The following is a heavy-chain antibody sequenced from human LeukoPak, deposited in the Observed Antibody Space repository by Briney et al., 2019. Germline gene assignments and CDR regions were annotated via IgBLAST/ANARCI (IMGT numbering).Heavy chain of an antibody. CDR1: GGSISSYY. D-gene: IGHD3-16*01. CDR2: IYYSGST. Sequence: PSETLSLTCTVSGGSISSYYWSWIRQPPGKGLEWIGYIYYSGSTNYNPSLKSRVTMSVDTSKNQFSLKLSSVTAADTAVYYCARAHMITSYYYYYYMDVWGKGTTVTVSS. J-gene: IGHJ6*03. CDR3: ARAHMITSYYYYYYMDV. V-gene: IGHV4-59*01.